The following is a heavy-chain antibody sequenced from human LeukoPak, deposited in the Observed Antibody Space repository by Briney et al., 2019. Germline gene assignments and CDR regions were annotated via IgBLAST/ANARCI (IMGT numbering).Heavy chain of an antibody. J-gene: IGHJ5*02. CDR3: ATHMVRGVIPNWFDP. CDR1: GYSISSGYY. V-gene: IGHV4-38-2*02. CDR2: IYHSGNT. D-gene: IGHD3-10*01. Sequence: SETLSLTCTVSGYSISSGYYWGWIRQPPGKGLEWIGSIYHSGNTYYNPSLKSRVTISVDTSKNQFSLKLSSVTAADTAVYYCATHMVRGVIPNWFDPWGQGTLVTVSS.